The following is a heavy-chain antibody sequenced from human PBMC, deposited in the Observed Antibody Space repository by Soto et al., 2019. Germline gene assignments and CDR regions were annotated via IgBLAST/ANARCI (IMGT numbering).Heavy chain of an antibody. V-gene: IGHV5-51*01. CDR3: AGALENPYFYYGLNV. J-gene: IGHJ6*02. CDR1: GYTFTNYW. Sequence: GESLKISCKGSGYTFTNYWIGWVRQMPGKGLEWMGIIYPGDSDTKYNPSFQGQVTISADKSITTTYLQWSSLKASDTAIYYCAGALENPYFYYGLNVWGQGATVTVSS. D-gene: IGHD1-1*01. CDR2: IYPGDSDT.